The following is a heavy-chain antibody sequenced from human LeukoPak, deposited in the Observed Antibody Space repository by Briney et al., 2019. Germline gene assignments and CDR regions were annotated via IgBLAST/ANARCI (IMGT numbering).Heavy chain of an antibody. Sequence: SETLSLTCTVSGGSISSYYWSWIRQPPGKGLEWIGYIYYSGSTNYNPSLKSRVTISVDTSKNQFSLKLSSVTAADTAVYYCARGGMAYAIVWGQGTLVTVSS. CDR2: IYYSGST. V-gene: IGHV4-59*01. J-gene: IGHJ4*02. CDR1: GGSISSYY. CDR3: ARGGMAYAIV. D-gene: IGHD2-8*01.